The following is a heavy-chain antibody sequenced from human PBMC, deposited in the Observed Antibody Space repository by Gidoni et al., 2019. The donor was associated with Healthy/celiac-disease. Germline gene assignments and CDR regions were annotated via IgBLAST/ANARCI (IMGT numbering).Heavy chain of an antibody. J-gene: IGHJ6*02. Sequence: EVQLVESGGGLVQPGRSLRLSCAASGLTFDDYAMHWVRQAPGKGLEWVSGISWNSGSIGYADSVKGRFTISRDNAKNSLYLQMNSLRAEDTALYYCAKDGRNYYGMDVWGQGTTVTVSS. CDR3: AKDGRNYYGMDV. CDR1: GLTFDDYA. CDR2: ISWNSGSI. V-gene: IGHV3-9*01.